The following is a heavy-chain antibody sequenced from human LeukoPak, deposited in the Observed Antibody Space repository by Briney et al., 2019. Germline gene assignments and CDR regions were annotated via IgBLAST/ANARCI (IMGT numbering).Heavy chain of an antibody. J-gene: IGHJ3*02. Sequence: SQTLSLTCTVSGGSISSGGYYWSWIRQPPGKGLEWIGYIYHSGSTYYNPSLKSRVTISVDRSKNQFSLKLSSVTAADTAVYYCARGLTPHLDAFDIWGQGTMVTVSS. D-gene: IGHD3-9*01. CDR3: ARGLTPHLDAFDI. CDR2: IYHSGST. V-gene: IGHV4-30-2*01. CDR1: GGSISSGGYY.